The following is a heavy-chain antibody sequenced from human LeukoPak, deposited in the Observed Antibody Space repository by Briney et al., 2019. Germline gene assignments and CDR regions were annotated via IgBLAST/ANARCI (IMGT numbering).Heavy chain of an antibody. J-gene: IGHJ4*02. V-gene: IGHV3-23*01. Sequence: PGGSLRLSCAASGFTFSSYAMGWVRQAPGKGLEWVSAISGSGGSTYYADSVKGRFTISRDNSKNTLYLQMNSLRAEDTAVYYCARYSGSYYYPPAWDLWGQGTLVTVSS. D-gene: IGHD1-26*01. CDR2: ISGSGGST. CDR1: GFTFSSYA. CDR3: ARYSGSYYYPPAWDL.